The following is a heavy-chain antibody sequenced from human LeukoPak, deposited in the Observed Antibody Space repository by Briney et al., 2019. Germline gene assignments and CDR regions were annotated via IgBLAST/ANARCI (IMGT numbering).Heavy chain of an antibody. V-gene: IGHV3-23*01. CDR3: AKDLGRYCSSTSCYPSYYFDY. CDR1: GFTFSSNA. D-gene: IGHD2-2*01. J-gene: IGHJ4*02. Sequence: GGSLRLSCAASGFTFSSNAMSWVRQAPGKGLEWVSAISGSGGSTYYADSVKGRFTISRDNSKNTLYLQMNSLRAEDTAVYYCAKDLGRYCSSTSCYPSYYFDYWGQGTLVTVSS. CDR2: ISGSGGST.